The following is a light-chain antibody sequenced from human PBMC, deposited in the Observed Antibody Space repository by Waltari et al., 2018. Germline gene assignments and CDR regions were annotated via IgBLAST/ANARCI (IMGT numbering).Light chain of an antibody. CDR1: EDINNY. CDR3: QQYDRHVPRFT. V-gene: IGKV1-33*01. J-gene: IGKJ3*01. CDR2: DSF. Sequence: DIQMTQSPPSLSASVGDRVTITCQASEDINNYLNWYQQKPGKAPNLLIYDSFNLEPGVPSRFTGSGYGTDFTLTISSLQPDDFATYYCQQYDRHVPRFTFGPGTKVD.